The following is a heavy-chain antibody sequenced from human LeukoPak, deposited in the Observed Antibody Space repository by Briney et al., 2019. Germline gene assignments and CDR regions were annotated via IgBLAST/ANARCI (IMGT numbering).Heavy chain of an antibody. Sequence: SVKVSCKASGYTFTSYDINWVRQAPGQGLEWMGRIIVILGKVNYAQKFQGRLTITADKSTRTAYMDLNNLASEDTAVYFCARYIHPQGLIGYAMDVWGQGTTVIVSS. CDR1: GYTFTSYD. CDR3: ARYIHPQGLIGYAMDV. D-gene: IGHD2-15*01. J-gene: IGHJ6*02. CDR2: IIVILGKV. V-gene: IGHV1-69*04.